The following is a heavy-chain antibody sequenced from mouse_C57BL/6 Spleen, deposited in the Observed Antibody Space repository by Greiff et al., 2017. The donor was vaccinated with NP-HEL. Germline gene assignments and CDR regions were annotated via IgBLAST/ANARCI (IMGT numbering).Heavy chain of an antibody. CDR1: GFSLTSYG. V-gene: IGHV2-2*01. CDR3: ARKFHYYGSSHWYFDV. D-gene: IGHD1-1*01. Sequence: VKLMESGPGLVQPSQSLSITCTVSGFSLTSYGVHWVRQSPGKGLEWLGVIWSGGSTDYNAAFISRLSISKDNSKSQVFFKMNSLQADDTAIYYCARKFHYYGSSHWYFDVWGTGTTVTVSS. CDR2: IWSGGST. J-gene: IGHJ1*03.